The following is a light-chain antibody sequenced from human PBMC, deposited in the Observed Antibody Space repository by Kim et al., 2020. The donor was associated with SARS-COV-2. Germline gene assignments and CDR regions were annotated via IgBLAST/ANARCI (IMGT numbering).Light chain of an antibody. V-gene: IGLV1-44*01. CDR2: SNN. Sequence: ELTQPPSVSVTPGQRVTISCSGSSSNLWSNTVNWYQQLPGTAPKFFIYSNNQRPSGVPDRCSGSTSCTSPSLAISGRQAEDEADYYCAVWCDSLNGPVFGGGTQLTVL. CDR1: SSNLWSNT. CDR3: AVWCDSLNGPV. J-gene: IGLJ3*02.